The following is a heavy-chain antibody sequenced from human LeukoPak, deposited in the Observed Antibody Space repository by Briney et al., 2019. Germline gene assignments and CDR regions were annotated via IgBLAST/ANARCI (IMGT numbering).Heavy chain of an antibody. J-gene: IGHJ4*02. CDR2: INSDGRST. CDR3: ARDLSGAIVY. V-gene: IGHV3-74*01. Sequence: GGSLRPSCAASDFAFYGYSMHWARQGPGKGLVWVSHINSDGRSTRYADSVKGRFTISRDNAKNTLYLQMNSLRAEDTAVYFCARDLSGAIVYWGQGTQVTVSS. D-gene: IGHD2-21*01. CDR1: DFAFYGYS.